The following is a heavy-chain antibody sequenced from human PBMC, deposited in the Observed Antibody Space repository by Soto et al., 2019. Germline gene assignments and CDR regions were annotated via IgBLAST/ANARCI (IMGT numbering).Heavy chain of an antibody. CDR3: ARDDYGDYWEY. V-gene: IGHV3-30-3*01. D-gene: IGHD4-17*01. Sequence: QVQLVESGGGVVQPGRSLRLSCAASGFTFSIYAMHWVRQAPGKGLEWVAVISYDGSNKYYGDCVKGRFTISRDNSKNTLYLQMNSLRAEDTAVYYCARDDYGDYWEYWGQGTLVTVSS. CDR1: GFTFSIYA. CDR2: ISYDGSNK. J-gene: IGHJ4*02.